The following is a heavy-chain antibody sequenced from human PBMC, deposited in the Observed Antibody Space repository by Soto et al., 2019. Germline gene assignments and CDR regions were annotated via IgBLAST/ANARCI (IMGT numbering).Heavy chain of an antibody. CDR3: ARDRGSGWVDY. V-gene: IGHV1-2*02. CDR1: GYTFTGYY. J-gene: IGHJ4*02. CDR2: INPNSGGT. Sequence: QVQLVQSGAEVKKPGASVKVSCKASGYTFTGYYMHWVRQAPGQGLEWMGWINPNSGGTNYAQTFQGRVTMTRDTSISTASMELSRLRSDDTAVYYCARDRGSGWVDYWGQGTLVTVSS. D-gene: IGHD6-19*01.